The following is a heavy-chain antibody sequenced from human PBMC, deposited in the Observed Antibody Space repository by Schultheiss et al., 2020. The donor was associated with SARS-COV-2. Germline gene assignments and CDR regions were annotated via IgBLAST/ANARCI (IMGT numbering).Heavy chain of an antibody. CDR3: ARHSAQLERQGAFDI. Sequence: GESLKISCKGSGYSFTNYWIGWVRQMPGKGLEWMGLIYPGDSDTRYSPSFQGQVTISADKSISTAYLQWSSLKASDTAMYYCARHSAQLERQGAFDIWGQGTMVTVSS. CDR2: IYPGDSDT. J-gene: IGHJ3*02. V-gene: IGHV5-51*01. CDR1: GYSFTNYW. D-gene: IGHD1-1*01.